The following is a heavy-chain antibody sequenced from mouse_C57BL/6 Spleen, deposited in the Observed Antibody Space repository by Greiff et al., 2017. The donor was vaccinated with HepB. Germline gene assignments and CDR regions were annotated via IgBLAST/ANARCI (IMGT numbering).Heavy chain of an antibody. CDR3: ARRGYDVGGAMDY. Sequence: VQLQQPGAELVRPGSSVKLSCKASGYTFTSYWMDWVKQRPGQGLEWIGNIYPSDSETHYNQKFKDKATLTVDKSSSTAYMQLSSLTSEDSAVYYCARRGYDVGGAMDYWGQGTSVTVSS. CDR1: GYTFTSYW. D-gene: IGHD2-2*01. CDR2: IYPSDSET. V-gene: IGHV1-61*01. J-gene: IGHJ4*01.